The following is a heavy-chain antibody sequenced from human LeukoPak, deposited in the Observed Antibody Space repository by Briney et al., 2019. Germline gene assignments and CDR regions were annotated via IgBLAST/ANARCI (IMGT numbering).Heavy chain of an antibody. V-gene: IGHV4-59*08. CDR1: GGAISNYY. CDR3: ARHGGGDSSVDS. J-gene: IGHJ5*01. Sequence: PSETLSLTCTVSGGAISNYYWSWMRQTPGKGLEWIGYIFYSGSTNYNPSLKSRVTISVDTSKNQFSLKLSSVTAADTAVHFCARHGGGDSSVDSWGQGTLVTVSS. D-gene: IGHD3-22*01. CDR2: IFYSGST.